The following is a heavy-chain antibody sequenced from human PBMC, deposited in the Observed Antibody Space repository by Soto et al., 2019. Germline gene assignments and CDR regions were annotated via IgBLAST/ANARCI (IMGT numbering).Heavy chain of an antibody. CDR3: ARANYGCNSFDY. CDR2: IYYSGST. D-gene: IGHD4-17*01. V-gene: IGHV4-30-4*08. Sequence: SETVSLTCALPGDSIRRSYWSWIRQPPEKGLEWIGYIYYSGSTYYNPSLKSRVTISVDTSKNQFSLKLSSVTAAYTAVYYCARANYGCNSFDYWDQGTLVTLS. CDR1: GDSIRRSY. J-gene: IGHJ4*02.